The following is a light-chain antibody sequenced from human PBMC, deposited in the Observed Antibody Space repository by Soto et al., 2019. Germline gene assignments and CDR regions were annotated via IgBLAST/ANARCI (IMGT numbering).Light chain of an antibody. V-gene: IGLV1-40*01. CDR2: GNS. Sequence: QSVLTQPPSVSGAPGQRGTISFTGSSSNIGAGYDVHWYQQLPGTAPKLLIYGNSNRPSGVPDRFSGSKSGTSASLAITGLQAEDEADYYCQSYDSSLSVWVFGGGTKLTV. CDR3: QSYDSSLSVWV. J-gene: IGLJ3*02. CDR1: SSNIGAGYD.